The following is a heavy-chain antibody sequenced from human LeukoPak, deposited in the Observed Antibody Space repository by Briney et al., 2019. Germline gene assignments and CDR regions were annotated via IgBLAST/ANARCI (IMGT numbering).Heavy chain of an antibody. J-gene: IGHJ5*02. D-gene: IGHD2-21*02. CDR1: GYTFTSYG. V-gene: IGHV1-18*01. Sequence: ASVRVSCKASGYTFTSYGISWVRQAPGQGLEWMGWISAYNGNTNYAQKLQGRATMTTDTSTSTAYMELRSLRSDDTAVYYCARATRVVTAILNWFDPWGQGTLVTVSS. CDR3: ARATRVVTAILNWFDP. CDR2: ISAYNGNT.